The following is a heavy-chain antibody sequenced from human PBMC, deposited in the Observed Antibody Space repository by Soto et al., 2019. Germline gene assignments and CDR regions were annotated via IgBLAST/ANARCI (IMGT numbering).Heavy chain of an antibody. V-gene: IGHV1-69*04. J-gene: IGHJ4*02. CDR3: ARVVYDILTGHYFDY. CDR2: IIPILGIA. Sequence: SVKVSCKASGYTFTSYYMHWVRQAPGQGLEWMGRIIPILGIANYAQKFQGRVTITADKSTSTAYMELSSLRSEDTAVYYCARVVYDILTGHYFDYWGQGTLVTVSS. D-gene: IGHD3-9*01. CDR1: GYTFTSYY.